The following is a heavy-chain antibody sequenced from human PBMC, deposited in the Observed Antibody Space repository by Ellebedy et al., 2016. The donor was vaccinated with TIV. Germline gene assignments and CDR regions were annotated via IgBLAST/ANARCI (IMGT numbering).Heavy chain of an antibody. CDR2: ISASTGKT. J-gene: IGHJ4*02. D-gene: IGHD2-8*01. CDR1: GYSFTTSG. V-gene: IGHV1-18*01. Sequence: ASVKVSXKASGYSFTTSGISWVRQAPGQGLEWMGWISASTGKTIYAQNLQGRVTMTTNTSTSTAYMELRSLRSDDTAVYCARVIMPGKADYWGQGTLVTVS. CDR3: RVIMPGKADY.